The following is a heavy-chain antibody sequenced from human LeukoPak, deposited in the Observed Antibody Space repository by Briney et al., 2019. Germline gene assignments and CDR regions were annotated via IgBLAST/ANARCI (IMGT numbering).Heavy chain of an antibody. CDR2: ISGSGDNT. Sequence: PGGSLRLSCAASGFTFSSYAMSWVRQTPGKGLEWVSSISGSGDNTYYADSVKGRFTISRDNSKNTLYLQMNSLRVEDTAVYYCARGWDLLGNWFDPWGQGTLVTVSS. CDR1: GFTFSSYA. V-gene: IGHV3-23*01. CDR3: ARGWDLLGNWFDP. D-gene: IGHD1-26*01. J-gene: IGHJ5*02.